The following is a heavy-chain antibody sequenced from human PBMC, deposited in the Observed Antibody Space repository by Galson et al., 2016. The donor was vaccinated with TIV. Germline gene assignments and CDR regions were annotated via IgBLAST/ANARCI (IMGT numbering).Heavy chain of an antibody. J-gene: IGHJ4*02. V-gene: IGHV3-30*04. D-gene: IGHD1-26*01. CDR3: ARDGRETREKLAHMYLDY. Sequence: SLRLSCAASGFTVSNYAMHWVRQAPGKGLEWVAVISYAGSNKWYADSVKGRFTISRDTSKNTLYLQMNGLKAEDLAVDYCARDGRETREKLAHMYLDYWGLGTLVTVSS. CDR2: ISYAGSNK. CDR1: GFTVSNYA.